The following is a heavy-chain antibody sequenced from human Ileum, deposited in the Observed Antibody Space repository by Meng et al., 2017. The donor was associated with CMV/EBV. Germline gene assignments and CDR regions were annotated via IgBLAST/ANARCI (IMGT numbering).Heavy chain of an antibody. J-gene: IGHJ4*02. CDR2: IYYTGSP. Sequence: VPGVSISSSGCYWGWIRQPPGRGLEWIGYIYYTGSPYYSPSLKSRVTMSVDSSKTQFSLKLTSVTASDTAVYYCVRFSGYFGTTFDYWGQGTLVTVSS. V-gene: IGHV4-39*01. CDR1: GVSISSSGCY. D-gene: IGHD3-22*01. CDR3: VRFSGYFGTTFDY.